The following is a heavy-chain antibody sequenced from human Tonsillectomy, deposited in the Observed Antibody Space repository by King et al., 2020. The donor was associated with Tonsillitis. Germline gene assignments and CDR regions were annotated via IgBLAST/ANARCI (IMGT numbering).Heavy chain of an antibody. CDR1: GYTFTSYD. Sequence: QLVQSGAEVKKPGASVKVSCKASGYTFTSYDINWVRQATGQGLEWMGWMNPNSGNTGYAQKFQGRVTMTRNTSISTAYMELSSLRSEDTAVYYCASLAVGDWYYGMDVWGKGTTVTVSS. V-gene: IGHV1-8*01. CDR2: MNPNSGNT. D-gene: IGHD3/OR15-3a*01. J-gene: IGHJ6*04. CDR3: ASLAVGDWYYGMDV.